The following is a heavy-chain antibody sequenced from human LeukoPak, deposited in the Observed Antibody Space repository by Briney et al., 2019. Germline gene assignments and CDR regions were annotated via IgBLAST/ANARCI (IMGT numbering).Heavy chain of an antibody. CDR1: GYTFTSYG. Sequence: GASVKLSCNASGYTFTSYGIRWVRQAPGQGLEWMGWISAYNGNTNYAQKLQGRVTMTTDTSTSTAYMELRSLRSDDTAVYYCARAKVGVPSRYCSGGSCSNWFDPWGQGTLVSVSS. D-gene: IGHD2-15*01. CDR3: ARAKVGVPSRYCSGGSCSNWFDP. J-gene: IGHJ5*02. V-gene: IGHV1-18*01. CDR2: ISAYNGNT.